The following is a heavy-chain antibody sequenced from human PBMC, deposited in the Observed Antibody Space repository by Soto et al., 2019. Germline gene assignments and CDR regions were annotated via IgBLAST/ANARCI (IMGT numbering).Heavy chain of an antibody. D-gene: IGHD3-3*01. CDR2: ISGSGAGT. J-gene: IGHJ6*02. V-gene: IGHV3-23*01. CDR3: AKGPTVFGAVISFDYYYGMYV. CDR1: GFTFSSSA. Sequence: GSLRLSCTASGFTFSSSAMSWVRQAPGRGLEWVSGISGSGAGTYYADSVKGRFPISRDNSKNTLYLQMSGLRAEDAAVYYCAKGPTVFGAVISFDYYYGMYVWGQGTPVTVSS.